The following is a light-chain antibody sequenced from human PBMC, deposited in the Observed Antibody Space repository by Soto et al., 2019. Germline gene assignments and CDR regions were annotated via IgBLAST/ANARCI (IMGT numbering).Light chain of an antibody. J-gene: IGLJ2*01. CDR1: SSDVGGYNS. CDR3: SSYAGSTVL. Sequence: QSVLTQPPSASGSPGQSVTISCTGTSSDVGGYNSVSWYQQHPGKAPKLMIYEVNKRPSGVPDRFSGSKSGNTASLTVSGLQAEDEADYHCSSYAGSTVLFGGGTKVTVL. CDR2: EVN. V-gene: IGLV2-8*01.